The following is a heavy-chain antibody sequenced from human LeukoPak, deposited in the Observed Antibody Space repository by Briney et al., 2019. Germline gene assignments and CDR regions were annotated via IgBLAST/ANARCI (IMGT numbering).Heavy chain of an antibody. CDR2: INPNSGGT. CDR1: GYTFTGYY. CDR3: AREDEYYYDSSGYPY. V-gene: IGHV1-2*06. D-gene: IGHD3-22*01. J-gene: IGHJ4*02. Sequence: ASVKVSCKASGYTFTGYYMHWLRQAPGQGLEWMGRINPNSGGTNYAQKFQGRVTMSRDTSISTAYMELSRLRSDDTAVYYCAREDEYYYDSSGYPYWGQGTLVTVSS.